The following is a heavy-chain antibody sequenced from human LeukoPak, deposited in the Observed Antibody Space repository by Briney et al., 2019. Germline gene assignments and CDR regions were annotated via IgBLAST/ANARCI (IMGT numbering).Heavy chain of an antibody. V-gene: IGHV4-61*02. CDR1: GGSISSGSYY. CDR3: ARAATMDAFDI. J-gene: IGHJ3*02. D-gene: IGHD3-10*01. Sequence: SETLSLTCTVSGGSISSGSYYWSWIRQPAGKGLEWIGRIYTSGSTNYNPSLKSRVTISVDTSKNQFSLKLSSVTAADTAVYYCARAATMDAFDIWGQGTMVTVSS. CDR2: IYTSGST.